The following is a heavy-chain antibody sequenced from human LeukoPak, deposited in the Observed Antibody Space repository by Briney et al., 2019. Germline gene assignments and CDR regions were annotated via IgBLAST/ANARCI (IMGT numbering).Heavy chain of an antibody. D-gene: IGHD3-3*01. CDR2: ISPYNGNT. CDR1: GYTFTSYG. CDR3: ARRGVNFAVSGHWFDP. V-gene: IGHV1-18*01. Sequence: ASVKVSCKATGYTFTSYGISWVRQAPGQGLEWMGWISPYNGNTNYAQKFQDRVIMTTDTSTTTAYMELRSLRYDDTAVYYCARRGVNFAVSGHWFDPWGQGTLVTVSS. J-gene: IGHJ5*02.